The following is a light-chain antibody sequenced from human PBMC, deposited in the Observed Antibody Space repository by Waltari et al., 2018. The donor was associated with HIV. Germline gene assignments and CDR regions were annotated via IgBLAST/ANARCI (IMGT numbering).Light chain of an antibody. CDR1: SSNIGSNT. CDR3: AAWDDSLNGVI. Sequence: QSVLTQPPSASGTPGQRVTISCSGSSSNIGSNTVNWYQQPPGTAPKPLIYNNNQRPSGVPDRFSGAKSGTSASLAISVLQSEDEADYYCAAWDDSLNGVIFGGGTKLTVL. J-gene: IGLJ2*01. V-gene: IGLV1-44*01. CDR2: NNN.